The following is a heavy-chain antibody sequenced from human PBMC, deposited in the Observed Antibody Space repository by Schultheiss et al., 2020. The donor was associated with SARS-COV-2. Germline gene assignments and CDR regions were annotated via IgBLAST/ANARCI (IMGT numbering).Heavy chain of an antibody. D-gene: IGHD4-17*01. J-gene: IGHJ4*02. V-gene: IGHV4-30-2*01. CDR1: GASVSSGTYS. Sequence: SQTLSLTCAVSGASVSSGTYSWSWIRQPPGKGLEWIGEINHSGSTNYNPSLKSRVTMSVDTSKNKFSLKLSSVTAADTAVYYCARVDYGDQGYFDYWGQGSLVTVSS. CDR3: ARVDYGDQGYFDY. CDR2: INHSGST.